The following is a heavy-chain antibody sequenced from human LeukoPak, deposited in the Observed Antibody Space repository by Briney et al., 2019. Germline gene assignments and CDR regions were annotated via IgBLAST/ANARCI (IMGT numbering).Heavy chain of an antibody. Sequence: SETLSFTCAVYGGSFSGYYWSWIRQPPGKGLEWIGEINHSGSTNYNPSLKSRVPISVDTSKNQFSLKLSSVTAADTAVYYCARVKRLLLWFREMVDYWGQGTLVTVSS. CDR1: GGSFSGYY. J-gene: IGHJ4*02. V-gene: IGHV4-34*01. CDR3: ARVKRLLLWFREMVDY. D-gene: IGHD3-10*01. CDR2: INHSGST.